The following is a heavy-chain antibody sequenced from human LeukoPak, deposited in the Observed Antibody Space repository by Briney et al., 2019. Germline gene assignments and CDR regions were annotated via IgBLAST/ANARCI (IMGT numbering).Heavy chain of an antibody. J-gene: IGHJ4*02. V-gene: IGHV4-59*12. CDR2: IYHSGNT. CDR3: ARVAPGGSHALDY. Sequence: SETLSLTCTVSGGSISSYYWSWIRQPPGKGLEWIGYIYHSGNTYYQSSLKSRVTISVDGSKNQFSLRLNSVTAADTAVYYCARVAPGGSHALDYWGQGILVTVSS. D-gene: IGHD3-16*01. CDR1: GGSISSYY.